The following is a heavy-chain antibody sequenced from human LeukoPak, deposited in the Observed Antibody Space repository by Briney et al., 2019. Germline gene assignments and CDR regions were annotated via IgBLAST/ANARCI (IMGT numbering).Heavy chain of an antibody. J-gene: IGHJ4*02. V-gene: IGHV4-59*11. CDR2: IYYSGST. D-gene: IGHD1-20*01. CDR1: GGSIRSHY. Sequence: SETLSLTCTVSGGSIRSHYWSWIRQPPGKGLEWIGHIYYSGSTNYNPSLKSRVTISVDTSKNQFSLKLSSVTAADTAVYYCARSPPESITGTMYYFDYWGQGTLVTVAS. CDR3: ARSPPESITGTMYYFDY.